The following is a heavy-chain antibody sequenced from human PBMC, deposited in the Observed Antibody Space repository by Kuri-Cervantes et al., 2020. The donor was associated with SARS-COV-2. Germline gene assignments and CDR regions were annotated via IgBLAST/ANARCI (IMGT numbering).Heavy chain of an antibody. Sequence: ESLKISCAVYGGSFSGYYWSWIRQPPGKGLEWIGEINHSGSTNYNPSLKSRVTISVDTSKNQFSLKLSSVTAADTAVYYCARARIYCSSTSCRSMAFDIWGQGTMVTVSS. CDR3: ARARIYCSSTSCRSMAFDI. CDR1: GGSFSGYY. J-gene: IGHJ3*02. D-gene: IGHD2-2*01. V-gene: IGHV4-34*01. CDR2: INHSGST.